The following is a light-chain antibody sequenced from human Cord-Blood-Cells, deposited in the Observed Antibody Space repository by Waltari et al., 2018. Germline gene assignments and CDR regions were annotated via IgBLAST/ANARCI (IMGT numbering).Light chain of an antibody. V-gene: IGKV2-28*01. CDR2: LGS. Sequence: DIVMTQSPLSLPVTPGEPASISCRSSQSLLHSNGYNYLDWYLQKPGQSPQLLIYLGSNRASGVPDRFSGSGSGTDFTLKISRAEAEDVGVYYCMQALQTPPTFGQGTKLEIK. J-gene: IGKJ2*01. CDR3: MQALQTPPT. CDR1: QSLLHSNGYNY.